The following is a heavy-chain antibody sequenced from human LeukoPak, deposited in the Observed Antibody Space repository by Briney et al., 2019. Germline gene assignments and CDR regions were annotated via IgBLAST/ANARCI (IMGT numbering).Heavy chain of an antibody. D-gene: IGHD2-15*01. CDR1: GFSFSRYG. CDR2: ISSTSGDV. V-gene: IGHV3-21*05. Sequence: GGSLRLSCVASGFSFSRYGMNWVRQAPGKALEWVSHISSTSGDVYYADSVKGRFAISRDNAKNSLYLQMNSLRVEDTAIYYCAQKGGTDYWGQGTLVTVSS. J-gene: IGHJ4*02. CDR3: AQKGGTDY.